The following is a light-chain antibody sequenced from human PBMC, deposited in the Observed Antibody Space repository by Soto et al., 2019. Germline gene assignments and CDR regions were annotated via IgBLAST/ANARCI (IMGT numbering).Light chain of an antibody. V-gene: IGKV3-15*01. Sequence: IVMTQSPATLSVSPGERATLSCRGSQSVSSNLAWYQQKPGQAPRLLIYGASTRATGIPARFSGSGSGTEFTLTISSLQSEDFAVYYCQQYNNWPPWTFGQGTKVDIK. CDR2: GAS. CDR1: QSVSSN. CDR3: QQYNNWPPWT. J-gene: IGKJ1*01.